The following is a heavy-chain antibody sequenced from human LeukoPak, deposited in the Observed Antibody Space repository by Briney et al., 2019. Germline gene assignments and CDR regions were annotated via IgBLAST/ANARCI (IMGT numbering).Heavy chain of an antibody. CDR1: GGSFGGYY. CDR3: ASGYCGGACYLGGVDM. V-gene: IGHV4-34*01. CDR2: INHSGST. J-gene: IGHJ3*02. Sequence: SETLSLTCAVYGGSFGGYYWSWIRQPPGKGLEWIGEINHSGSTNYNPSLKSRVTISVDTSKNQFSLKLSSVTAADTAVYYCASGYCGGACYLGGVDMWGQGTMVTVSS. D-gene: IGHD2-21*02.